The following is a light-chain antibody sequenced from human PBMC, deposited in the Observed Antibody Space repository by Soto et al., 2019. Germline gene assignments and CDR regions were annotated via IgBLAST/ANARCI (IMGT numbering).Light chain of an antibody. V-gene: IGLV2-14*01. CDR3: SSYTSSGTRV. CDR1: TSDVGGYNV. J-gene: IGLJ1*01. CDR2: EVS. Sequence: QSALTQPASVSGSPGQSITISCTGTTSDVGGYNVVSWYQLHPGKAPKLMIFEVSNRPSGVSNRFSGSKSGNTASLTISGLQAEDEADYYCSSYTSSGTRVFGTGTKLTV.